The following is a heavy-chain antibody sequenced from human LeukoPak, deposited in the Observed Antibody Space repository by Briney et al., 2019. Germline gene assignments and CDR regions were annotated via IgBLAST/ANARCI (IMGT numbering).Heavy chain of an antibody. CDR3: ARGSVSYYYYGMDV. D-gene: IGHD3-16*01. J-gene: IGHJ6*02. CDR1: GFTFSSYA. V-gene: IGHV3-30-3*01. Sequence: HPGGSLRLSCAASGFTFSSYAMHWVRQAPGKGLEWVAVISYDGSNKYYADSVKGRFTISRDNSKNTLYLQMNSLRAEDTAVYYCARGSVSYYYYGMDVWGQGTTVTVSS. CDR2: ISYDGSNK.